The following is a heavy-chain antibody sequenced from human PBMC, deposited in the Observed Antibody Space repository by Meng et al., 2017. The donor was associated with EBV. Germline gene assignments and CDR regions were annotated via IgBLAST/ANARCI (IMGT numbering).Heavy chain of an antibody. V-gene: IGHV4-34*01. Sequence: QVQFQQLGAGVLKSSETLSLSCGLSGESFRGYYWSWFRQSPGKGLEWIGEVNHAGRTNFNPSLKSRVSISLDTSKNQFSLKLNSVTVADTAVYYCAEGRGTFDYWGRGTLVTVSS. CDR1: GESFRGYY. J-gene: IGHJ4*02. CDR3: AEGRGTFDY. CDR2: VNHAGRT.